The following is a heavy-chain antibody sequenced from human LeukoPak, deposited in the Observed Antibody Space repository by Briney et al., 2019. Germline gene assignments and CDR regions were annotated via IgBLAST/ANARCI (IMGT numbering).Heavy chain of an antibody. J-gene: IGHJ4*02. V-gene: IGHV4-31*03. D-gene: IGHD3-22*01. CDR3: ARDRHDSSGIHTLDY. Sequence: SETLSLTCSVSGGSISSGGYWWTWIRQHPVKGLEWIGYIYYSESTSYNPSLKSRVTISVDTSKNQFSLKLNSVTAADTAVYYCARDRHDSSGIHTLDYWGQGTLVTVSS. CDR1: GGSISSGGYW. CDR2: IYYSEST.